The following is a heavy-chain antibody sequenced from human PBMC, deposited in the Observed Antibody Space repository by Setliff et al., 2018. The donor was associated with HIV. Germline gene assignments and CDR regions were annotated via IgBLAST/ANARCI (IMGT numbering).Heavy chain of an antibody. D-gene: IGHD1-26*01. V-gene: IGHV4-31*03. CDR1: GDSISNNGYY. CDR2: ISYSGST. J-gene: IGHJ5*02. Sequence: PSETLSLTCTVSGDSISNNGYYWAWIRQPPGKGLEWIGCISYSGSTYHNPSLKRRLTLLLYTSKNQFSLNLSSVTAADTAMYYCAREVLPVIGGRGWFDPWGQGTLVTVSS. CDR3: AREVLPVIGGRGWFDP.